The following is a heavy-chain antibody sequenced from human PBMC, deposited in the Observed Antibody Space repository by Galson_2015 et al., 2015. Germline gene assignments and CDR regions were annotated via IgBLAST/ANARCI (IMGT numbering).Heavy chain of an antibody. D-gene: IGHD6-6*01. CDR1: GDSASSHSAA. CDR2: TYYRSKWYN. J-gene: IGHJ6*03. CDR3: AREGSRDSSSSVLYYYYMDV. Sequence: CAISGDSASSHSAAWNWIRQSPSRGLEWLGRTYYRSKWYNDYAVSVKSRITINPDTSKNQFSLQLNSVTPKDTAVYYCAREGSRDSSSSVLYYYYMDVWGKGTTVTVSS. V-gene: IGHV6-1*01.